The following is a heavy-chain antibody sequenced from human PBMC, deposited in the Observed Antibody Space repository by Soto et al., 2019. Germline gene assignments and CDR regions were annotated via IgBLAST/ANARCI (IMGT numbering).Heavy chain of an antibody. CDR3: VQGISFPDY. J-gene: IGHJ4*01. CDR1: GFTFSSQG. Sequence: EVQVLESGGGLVQPGGSLRLSCAASGFTFSSQGMSWVRQAPGKGLEWVSSIAGSGGGTYYADSVKGRFSTSRDDSKSTLYLQMNSLRVEDTAVYYCVQGISFPDYCGQGTLVTVSP. CDR2: IAGSGGGT. V-gene: IGHV3-23*01.